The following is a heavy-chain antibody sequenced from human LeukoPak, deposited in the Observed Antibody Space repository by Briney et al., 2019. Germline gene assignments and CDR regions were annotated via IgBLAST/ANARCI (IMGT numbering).Heavy chain of an antibody. CDR1: GFPFNHYG. V-gene: IGHV3-30*02. CDR3: AKAGIAAAGSPFDY. CDR2: IWYDENDK. Sequence: PGGSLRLSCTASGFPFNHYGMHWVRQAPGKGLEWVAVIWYDENDKYYADSVKGRFTISRDNSKNTLYLQMNSLRAEDTAVYYCAKAGIAAAGSPFDYWGQGTLVTVSS. J-gene: IGHJ4*02. D-gene: IGHD6-13*01.